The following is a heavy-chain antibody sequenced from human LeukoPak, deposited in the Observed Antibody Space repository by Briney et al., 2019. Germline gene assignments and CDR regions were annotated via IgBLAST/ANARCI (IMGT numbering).Heavy chain of an antibody. CDR1: GFNSSDYE. CDR2: LSVSGSTI. J-gene: IGHJ4*02. D-gene: IGHD3-3*01. CDR3: ARPTTYYDLLSGYYAWYYFDN. V-gene: IGHV3-48*03. Sequence: GGYLRLPCAASGFNSSDYEIHWVRQAPGKGREWVSYLSVSGSTIYHADSVKGRFITSRDNAKKSVYLQMNSLRAEDTAVYYCARPTTYYDLLSGYYAWYYFDNWGRGTLVTVSS.